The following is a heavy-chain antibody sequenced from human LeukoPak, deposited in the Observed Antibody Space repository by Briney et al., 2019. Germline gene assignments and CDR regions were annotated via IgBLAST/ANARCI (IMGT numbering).Heavy chain of an antibody. D-gene: IGHD6-13*01. CDR1: GFTLSTYS. J-gene: IGHJ4*02. V-gene: IGHV3-48*02. CDR2: ICGTSSAT. CDR3: ARDEYSRNQY. Sequence: GGSLTLSCAASGFTLSTYSMTWARQAPGKGREGVSYICGTSSATYYANSSKGRFSISRDNAKNSLYLKMNRMRDENTAVYYCARDEYSRNQYWGQ.